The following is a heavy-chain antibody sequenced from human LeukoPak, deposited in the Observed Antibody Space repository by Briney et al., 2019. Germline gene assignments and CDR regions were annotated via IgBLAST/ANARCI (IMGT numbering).Heavy chain of an antibody. V-gene: IGHV3-48*01. CDR2: ISSSSSTI. CDR1: GFTFSNAW. D-gene: IGHD3-10*01. CDR3: ARDRRALWFGEA. Sequence: GGSLRLSCAASGFTFSNAWMSWVRQAPGKGLEWVSYISSSSSTIYYADSVKGRFTVSRDNAKNSLYLQMNSLRAEDTAVYYCARDRRALWFGEAWGQGTLVTVSS. J-gene: IGHJ5*02.